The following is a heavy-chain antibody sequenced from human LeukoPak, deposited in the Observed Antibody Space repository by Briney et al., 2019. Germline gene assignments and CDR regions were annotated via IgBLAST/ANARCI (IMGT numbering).Heavy chain of an antibody. V-gene: IGHV4-34*01. Sequence: SETLSLTCAVYGGSFSAYYWRWLRQPPGKGLEWIGEINHSGCNNYNPSLKSRVTLSVDTSKNHISLKVNSVTAADTAVYYCARGGPDSSSWHYWGQGTLVTVSS. CDR3: ARGGPDSSSWHY. D-gene: IGHD6-13*01. CDR2: INHSGCN. CDR1: GGSFSAYY. J-gene: IGHJ4*02.